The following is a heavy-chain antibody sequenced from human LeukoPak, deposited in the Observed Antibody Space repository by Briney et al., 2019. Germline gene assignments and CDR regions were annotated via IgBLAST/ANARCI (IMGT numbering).Heavy chain of an antibody. Sequence: GGSLRLSFAALGFTFSSSGMHGVRQCPGKGRDWVAVISYDGSIKYYADSVKGRFPISRDNSKNTLSLQVDSRRPEDTAENYGAKIMTTVVTHEDYWGQGTLVTVSS. CDR1: GFTFSSSG. V-gene: IGHV3-30*18. J-gene: IGHJ4*02. D-gene: IGHD4-23*01. CDR2: ISYDGSIK. CDR3: AKIMTTVVTHEDY.